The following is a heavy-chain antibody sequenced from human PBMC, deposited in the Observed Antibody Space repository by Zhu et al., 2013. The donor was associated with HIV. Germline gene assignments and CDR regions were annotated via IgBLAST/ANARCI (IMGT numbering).Heavy chain of an antibody. CDR2: IIPIFGIS. CDR3: AGRRGYSYGSSDY. CDR1: GDTFSSYT. J-gene: IGHJ4*02. V-gene: IGHV1-69*02. Sequence: QVQLVQSGSEVKKPGSSVKVSCKASGDTFSSYTITWVRQAPGQGLEWMGRIIPIFGISNYDPKFQGRVTFTADTSSSTHYMELSGLRSEDTAIYYCAGRRGYSYGSSDYWGQGTLVTVSS. D-gene: IGHD5-18*01.